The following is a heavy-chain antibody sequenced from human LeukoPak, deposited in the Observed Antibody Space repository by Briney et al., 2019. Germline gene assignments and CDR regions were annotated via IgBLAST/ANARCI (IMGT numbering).Heavy chain of an antibody. J-gene: IGHJ4*02. CDR1: GESFSGYY. D-gene: IGHD3-22*01. CDR2: INRNGTT. Sequence: SETLSLTCAVYGESFSGYYWSWIRRPPGKGLEWIGEINRNGTTNYNPSLKSRVTISIDTSKNQFSLKLSSVTAADTAVYFCARGQFYHDSTGYYFWGQGTLVTVSS. V-gene: IGHV4-34*01. CDR3: ARGQFYHDSTGYYF.